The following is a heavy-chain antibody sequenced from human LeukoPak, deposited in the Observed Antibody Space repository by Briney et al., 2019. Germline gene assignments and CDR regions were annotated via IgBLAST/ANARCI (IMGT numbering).Heavy chain of an antibody. CDR3: ASPYGSGSPRSDY. CDR1: GYTFTGYY. CDR2: INPNSGGT. Sequence: ASVKVSCKASGYTFTGYYMHWVRQAPGQGLEWMGRINPNSGGTNYAQKFQGRVTMTRDTSISTAYMELSRLRSDDTAVYYCASPYGSGSPRSDYWGQGTLVTVSS. V-gene: IGHV1-2*06. D-gene: IGHD3-10*01. J-gene: IGHJ4*02.